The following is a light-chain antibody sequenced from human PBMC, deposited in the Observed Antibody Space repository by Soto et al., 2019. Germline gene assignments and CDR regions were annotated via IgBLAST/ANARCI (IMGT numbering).Light chain of an antibody. J-gene: IGKJ2*01. Sequence: DIVMTQSPDSLTVSLGERATINCKSSRSVLDNSDNKNYLAWYKQKSGQPPKLLIYWATTREFGVPDRFSGSGSGTDFTLTIGSLKAEDVAVYYCQQYYSTPYTFGQGTKLEIK. CDR1: RSVLDNSDNKNY. CDR2: WAT. V-gene: IGKV4-1*01. CDR3: QQYYSTPYT.